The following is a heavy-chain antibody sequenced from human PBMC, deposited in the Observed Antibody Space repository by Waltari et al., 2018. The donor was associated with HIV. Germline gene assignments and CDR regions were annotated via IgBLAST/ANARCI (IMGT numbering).Heavy chain of an antibody. V-gene: IGHV3-53*01. J-gene: IGHJ3*02. Sequence: EVQMVESGGGMIQPGGSRSRPCAASGFTASSNSMVWVRQAPGKGLEWVSVIYSGGSTYYADSVKGRFTISRDNSKNTLYLQMNSLRAEDTAVYYCARDDYAFDIWGQGTMVTVSS. CDR2: IYSGGST. CDR1: GFTASSNS. CDR3: ARDDYAFDI.